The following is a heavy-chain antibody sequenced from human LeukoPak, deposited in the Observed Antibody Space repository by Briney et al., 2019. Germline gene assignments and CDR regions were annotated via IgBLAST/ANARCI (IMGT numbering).Heavy chain of an antibody. V-gene: IGHV3-7*01. D-gene: IGHD6-19*01. CDR2: IKEDGGEK. CDR1: GFSFSNYW. J-gene: IGHJ5*02. CDR3: ARAVASNWFDP. Sequence: GGSLRLSCAASGFSFSNYWMSWVRQTPGKGLEWVANIKEDGGEKQYADSVKGRFTISRDNAKNSLYVQMNSLRADDTALYYCARAVASNWFDPWGQGTLVTVSS.